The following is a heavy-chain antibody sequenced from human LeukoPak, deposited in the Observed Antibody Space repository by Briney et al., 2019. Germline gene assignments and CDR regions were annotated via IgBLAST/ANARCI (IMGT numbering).Heavy chain of an antibody. CDR1: GYTFTSYA. CDR3: ARQYYDILTGYLGAFDI. V-gene: IGHV1-3*01. J-gene: IGHJ3*02. D-gene: IGHD3-9*01. CDR2: INAGNGNT. Sequence: ASVKVSCKASGYTFTSYAMHWVRQAPGQRLEWMGWINAGNGNTKYSQKFQGRVTITRDTSASTAYMELSRLRSEDTAVYYCARQYYDILTGYLGAFDIWGQGTMVTVSS.